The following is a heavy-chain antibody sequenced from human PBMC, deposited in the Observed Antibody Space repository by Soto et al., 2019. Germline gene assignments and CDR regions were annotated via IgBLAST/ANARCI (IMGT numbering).Heavy chain of an antibody. CDR1: GGSISSKSYS. D-gene: IGHD6-19*01. CDR3: ASSGWWYFDY. CDR2: FYYSENT. V-gene: IGHV4-39*01. J-gene: IGHJ4*02. Sequence: SETLSLTCSVSGGSISSKSYSWGWIRQPPGKGLEWIGTFYYSENTYYNPSLKSRVTISVDTSKNQLSLKLSSVTAADTAVYYCASSGWWYFDYWGQGTLVTVSS.